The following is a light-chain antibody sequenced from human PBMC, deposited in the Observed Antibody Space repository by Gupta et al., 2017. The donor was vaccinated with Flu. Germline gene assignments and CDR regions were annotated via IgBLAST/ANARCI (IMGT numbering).Light chain of an antibody. CDR2: EVN. Sequence: QSALTQPPSASGSPGQSVAISCTGTSSDIGANNYVSWYQQHPGKAPKLVIDEVNKRPSGVPDRFSGSKSGNTASLTVSGLQTDDEADYYGGSDGSNDVFGTGTKVTVL. V-gene: IGLV2-8*01. CDR1: SSDIGANNY. CDR3: GSDGSNDV. J-gene: IGLJ1*01.